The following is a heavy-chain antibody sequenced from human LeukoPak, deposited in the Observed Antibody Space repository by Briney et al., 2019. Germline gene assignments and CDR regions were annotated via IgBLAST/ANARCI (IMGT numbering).Heavy chain of an antibody. D-gene: IGHD3-22*01. Sequence: SVKVSCKASGGTFSSYAISWVRQAPGQGLEWMGRIIHIFGIANYAQKFQGRVTITADKSTSTAYMELSSLRSEDTAVYYCARAAMIVVVMDYYYYYGMDVWGQGTTVTVSS. J-gene: IGHJ6*02. CDR2: IIHIFGIA. V-gene: IGHV1-69*04. CDR1: GGTFSSYA. CDR3: ARAAMIVVVMDYYYYYGMDV.